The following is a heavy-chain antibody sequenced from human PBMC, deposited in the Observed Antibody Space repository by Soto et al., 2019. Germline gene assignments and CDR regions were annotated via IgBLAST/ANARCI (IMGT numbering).Heavy chain of an antibody. Sequence: SGPTLVNPTQTLTLTCTFSGFSLSTSGVGVGWIRQPPGKALEWLALIYWNDDKRYSPSLKSRLTITKDTSKNQVVLTMTNMDPVDTATYYCAHRHSRVAAAGLYYFDYWGQGTLVTVFS. CDR1: GFSLSTSGVG. D-gene: IGHD6-13*01. V-gene: IGHV2-5*01. J-gene: IGHJ4*02. CDR3: AHRHSRVAAAGLYYFDY. CDR2: IYWNDDK.